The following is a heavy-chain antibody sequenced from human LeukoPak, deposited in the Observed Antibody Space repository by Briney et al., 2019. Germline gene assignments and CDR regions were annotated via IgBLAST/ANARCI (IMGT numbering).Heavy chain of an antibody. CDR1: GFTFSSYA. J-gene: IGHJ6*02. Sequence: PGGSLRLSCAASGFTFSSYAMHWVRQAPGKGLEYVSAISSNGGSTYYANSVKGRFTISRDNSKNTLYLQMGSLRAEDMAVYYCARPTSSSCYVTYYGMDVWGQGTTVTVSS. D-gene: IGHD6-13*01. V-gene: IGHV3-64*01. CDR2: ISSNGGST. CDR3: ARPTSSSCYVTYYGMDV.